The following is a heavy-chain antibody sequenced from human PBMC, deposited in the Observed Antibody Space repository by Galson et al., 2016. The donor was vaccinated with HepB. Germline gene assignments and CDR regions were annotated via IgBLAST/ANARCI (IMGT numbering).Heavy chain of an antibody. V-gene: IGHV4-59*01. D-gene: IGHD4-17*01. Sequence: ETLSLTCTVSGGSINSYYWSWIRQPPGKGLEWIGYVYYIGSTNYNHALRSRVTMSIDRSNNHFSLKLNSVTAADTAVYYCASSPRNDYGEKWTYYFDNWGQGTQVTVSS. J-gene: IGHJ4*02. CDR1: GGSINSYY. CDR2: VYYIGST. CDR3: ASSPRNDYGEKWTYYFDN.